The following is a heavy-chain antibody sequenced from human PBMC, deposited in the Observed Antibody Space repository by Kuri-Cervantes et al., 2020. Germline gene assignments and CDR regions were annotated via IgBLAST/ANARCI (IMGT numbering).Heavy chain of an antibody. D-gene: IGHD3-10*01. V-gene: IGHV3-11*04. CDR1: GFTFSDYY. CDR2: ISSSGSTI. CDR3: ARVDYYGSGSYYPLDY. Sequence: GSLRLSCAASGFTFSDYYMSWIRQAPGKGLEWVSYISSSGSTIYYADSVKGRFTISRDNAKNSLYLQMNSLRAEDTAVYYCARVDYYGSGSYYPLDYWGQGTLVTVSS. J-gene: IGHJ4*02.